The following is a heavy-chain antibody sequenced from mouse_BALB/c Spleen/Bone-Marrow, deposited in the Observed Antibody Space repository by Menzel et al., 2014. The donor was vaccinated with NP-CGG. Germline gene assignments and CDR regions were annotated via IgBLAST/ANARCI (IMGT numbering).Heavy chain of an antibody. Sequence: DVMLVGSGGGLLQPGDSLRLSCATSGFTFSDFYMEWVRQPPGKRLEWIAASRNKAKHYTTEYSASVKGRFIVSRDTSQSILYLQMNALRAEDTAIYYCARDVGYGNYFVYWGQGTLVTVSA. D-gene: IGHD2-10*02. V-gene: IGHV7-1*02. J-gene: IGHJ3*01. CDR3: ARDVGYGNYFVY. CDR1: GFTFSDFY. CDR2: SRNKAKHYTT.